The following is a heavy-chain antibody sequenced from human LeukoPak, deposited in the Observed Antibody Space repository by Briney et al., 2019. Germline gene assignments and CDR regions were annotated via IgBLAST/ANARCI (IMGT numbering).Heavy chain of an antibody. CDR3: ASRPVPRRGFDP. V-gene: IGHV3-21*01. D-gene: IGHD4-17*01. J-gene: IGHJ5*02. Sequence: GGSLRLSCAASGFTFYSCSMSWVRQAPGKGLEWVSSISSSSSYIYYADSVKGRFTISRDNAKNSLYLQMNSLRAEDTAVYYCASRPVPRRGFDPWGQGTLVTVSS. CDR2: ISSSSSYI. CDR1: GFTFYSCS.